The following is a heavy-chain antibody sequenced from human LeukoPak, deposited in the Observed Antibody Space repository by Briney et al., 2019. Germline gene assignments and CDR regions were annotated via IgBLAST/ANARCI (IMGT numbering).Heavy chain of an antibody. D-gene: IGHD6-13*01. CDR1: GGSISSSSYY. V-gene: IGHV4-39*01. CDR3: ASEPGIAAAGPGDGNDY. Sequence: PSETLSLTCTVSGGSISSSSYYWGWIRQPPGKGLEWIGSIYYSGSTYYNPSLKSRVTISVDTSKNQFSLKLSSVTAADTAVYYCASEPGIAAAGPGDGNDYWGQGTLVTVSS. CDR2: IYYSGST. J-gene: IGHJ4*02.